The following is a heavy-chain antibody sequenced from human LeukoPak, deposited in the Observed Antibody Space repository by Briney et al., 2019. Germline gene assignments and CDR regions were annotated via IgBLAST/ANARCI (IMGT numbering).Heavy chain of an antibody. V-gene: IGHV3-30*03. CDR1: GFTFSSYS. Sequence: GGSLRLSCAASGFTFSSYSMNWVRQAPGQGLEWVALISYDGSYKYYADSVKGRFTISRDNSKNTLYLQMNSLKTEYTAVYYCTGRITMVRGVIVWDYYYYYMDVWGKGTTVTVSS. D-gene: IGHD3-10*01. CDR3: TGRITMVRGVIVWDYYYYYMDV. CDR2: ISYDGSYK. J-gene: IGHJ6*03.